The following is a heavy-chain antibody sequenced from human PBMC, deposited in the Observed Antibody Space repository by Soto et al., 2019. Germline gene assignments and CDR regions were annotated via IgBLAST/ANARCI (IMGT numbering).Heavy chain of an antibody. CDR2: ISGSGTST. CDR3: AKENTPDYGDYVDY. CDR1: GFTFSSYA. Sequence: GGSLRLSCAASGFTFSSYAMSWVRQAPGKGLKWISSISGSGTSTYYADSVKGRFTISGDNSKNTMYLQMNSLRAEDTALYFCAKENTPDYGDYVDYWGQGTLVTVSS. D-gene: IGHD4-17*01. J-gene: IGHJ4*02. V-gene: IGHV3-23*01.